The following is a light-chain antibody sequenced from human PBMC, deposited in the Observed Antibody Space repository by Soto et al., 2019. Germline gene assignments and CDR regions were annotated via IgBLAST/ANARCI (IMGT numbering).Light chain of an antibody. V-gene: IGLV1-44*01. CDR2: STN. J-gene: IGLJ3*02. CDR3: AAWEDSLNGWV. CDR1: SSNIGSNT. Sequence: QSVLTQPPSASGTPGQRVTISCSGSSSNIGSNTVNWYQQLPGTAPKLLIYSTNQRPSGVPYRFSGSKSGPSASLAISGLQSEDEADYYCAAWEDSLNGWVFGGGTKLTVL.